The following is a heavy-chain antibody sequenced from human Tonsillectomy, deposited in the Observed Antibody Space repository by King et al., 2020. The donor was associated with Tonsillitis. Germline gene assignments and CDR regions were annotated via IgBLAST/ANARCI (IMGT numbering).Heavy chain of an antibody. CDR1: GYTFINYC. D-gene: IGHD3-16*01. J-gene: IGHJ4*02. Sequence: QLVQSGAEVKMPGASVKVSCKASGYTFINYCLSWVRQAPGQGLEWMGWINTYTGKTEYRQDLQGRVTLTRDTSTNTAYMELRRLRYDDTAVYYCARERSETLDCWGQGTLVTVSS. CDR2: INTYTGKT. V-gene: IGHV1-18*01. CDR3: ARERSETLDC.